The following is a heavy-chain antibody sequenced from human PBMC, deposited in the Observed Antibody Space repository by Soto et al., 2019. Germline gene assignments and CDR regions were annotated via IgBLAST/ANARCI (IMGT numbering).Heavy chain of an antibody. D-gene: IGHD3-22*01. Sequence: SLRLSSAATGFTFSDYYMSWIRQAPGEGLEWVSYISSSSSYRNYADSVKGRFTISRDNAKNSLYLQMNSLRAEDTAVYYCARDGLMYYYDSSGYYREDYFDYWGQGTLVTVSS. CDR3: ARDGLMYYYDSSGYYREDYFDY. J-gene: IGHJ4*02. CDR2: ISSSSSYR. V-gene: IGHV3-11*06. CDR1: GFTFSDYY.